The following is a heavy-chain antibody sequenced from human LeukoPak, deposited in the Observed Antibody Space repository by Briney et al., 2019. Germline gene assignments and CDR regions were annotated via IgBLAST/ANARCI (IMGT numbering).Heavy chain of an antibody. V-gene: IGHV3-74*01. J-gene: IGHJ3*01. Sequence: GGSLRLSCAASGFTFSSYWMHWVRQAPGKGLVWVSRISTDGSSTSYADSVKGRFTISRDNAKNSLYLQMNSLRAEDTAVYYCARDLRLLYYYDSSGSLWGQGTMVTVSS. CDR1: GFTFSSYW. CDR2: ISTDGSST. CDR3: ARDLRLLYYYDSSGSL. D-gene: IGHD3-22*01.